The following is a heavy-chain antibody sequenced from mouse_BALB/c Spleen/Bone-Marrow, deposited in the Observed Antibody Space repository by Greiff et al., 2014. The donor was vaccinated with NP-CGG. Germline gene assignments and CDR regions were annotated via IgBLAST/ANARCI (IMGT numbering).Heavy chain of an antibody. V-gene: IGHV3-6*02. CDR2: ITYDSTN. CDR1: GYSISSYYY. J-gene: IGHJ2*01. CDR3: AGDAGSAYWGDYFDY. Sequence: EVKVEESGPGLVMPSQSLSLTCSVTGYSISSYYYCYWIRQPPGNILEWMGYITYDSTNNYNPSLKNRITITRDTSKNQFFLKLNSVTTEDTATYYYAGDAGSAYWGDYFDYWGQGTTLTVSS. D-gene: IGHD1-1*01.